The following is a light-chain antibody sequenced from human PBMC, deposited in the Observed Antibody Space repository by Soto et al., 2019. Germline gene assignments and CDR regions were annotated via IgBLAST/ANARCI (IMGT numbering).Light chain of an antibody. CDR2: GAS. J-gene: IGKJ1*01. Sequence: ETMMTQSQATLSLSPGERATLSCRASQRVSSNLAWYQQKPGQAPRLLIHGASTRATGIPARFSGSGSGTEFILTISSLQSEDFAVYYCQQYNNWPQTFGQGTKVEIK. V-gene: IGKV3-15*01. CDR3: QQYNNWPQT. CDR1: QRVSSN.